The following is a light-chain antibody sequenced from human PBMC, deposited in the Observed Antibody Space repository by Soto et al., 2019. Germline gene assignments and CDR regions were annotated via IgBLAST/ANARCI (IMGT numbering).Light chain of an antibody. CDR1: SSDVGDYKY. CDR3: SSWTSSTSWV. Sequence: SVLTQPASVSGSPGQSLTISCTGSSSDVGDYKYVSWYQHSPGKAPKLIIYEVTSRPPGISDRFSGSRSGTTASLTISGLQGQDEADYYSSSWTSSTSWVFGGGTKLTVL. J-gene: IGLJ3*02. CDR2: EVT. V-gene: IGLV2-14*01.